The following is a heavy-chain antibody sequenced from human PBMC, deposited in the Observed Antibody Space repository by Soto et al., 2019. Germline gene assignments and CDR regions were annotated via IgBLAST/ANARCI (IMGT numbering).Heavy chain of an antibody. CDR3: ARGVGSGSHYNQYNWFDP. J-gene: IGHJ5*02. CDR1: GYTFTNYG. D-gene: IGHD3-10*01. CDR2: INVYNGNT. Sequence: ASVKVSCKASGYTFTNYGISWVRQAPGQGLEWMGWINVYNGNTKYAQKVQGRVTMTTDTSTSTAYMELRSLRSDDTAVYYCARGVGSGSHYNQYNWFDPWGRG. V-gene: IGHV1-18*01.